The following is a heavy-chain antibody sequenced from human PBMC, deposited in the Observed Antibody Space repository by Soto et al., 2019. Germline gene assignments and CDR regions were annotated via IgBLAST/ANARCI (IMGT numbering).Heavy chain of an antibody. Sequence: QLQLQESSAGLVKPSETLSLTCTVSGDSISSSSYYWGWIRQPPGKGLEWIGSIYYSGSTYYNPSLKSRVTISVDTSKNQFSLKLSSVTAADTAVYYCARSLTTVVTMDFWGQGTTVTVSS. CDR2: IYYSGST. V-gene: IGHV4-39*01. CDR3: ARSLTTVVTMDF. J-gene: IGHJ6*02. CDR1: GDSISSSSYY. D-gene: IGHD4-17*01.